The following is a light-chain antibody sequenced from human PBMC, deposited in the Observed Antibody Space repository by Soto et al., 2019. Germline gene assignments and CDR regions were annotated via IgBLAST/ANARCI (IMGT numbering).Light chain of an antibody. CDR2: EVT. CDR1: SSDVGSYNL. V-gene: IGLV2-23*02. Sequence: QSALTQPASVSGSPGQSITISCTGTSSDVGSYNLVSWYQQHPGKAPKLMIYEVTRRPSGVSNRFSSSKSDNTASLTISGLQAEDEAEYYCCSFAGSSYVFGTGTKVTVL. CDR3: CSFAGSSYV. J-gene: IGLJ1*01.